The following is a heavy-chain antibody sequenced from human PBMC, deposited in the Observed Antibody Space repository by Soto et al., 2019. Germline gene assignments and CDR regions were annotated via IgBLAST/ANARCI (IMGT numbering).Heavy chain of an antibody. CDR2: ISGSGTIT. CDR3: AEWARYCSGADCSA. D-gene: IGHD2-15*01. CDR1: GFPFSSRA. V-gene: IGHV3-23*01. Sequence: EVQLLESGGGLVQPGGSLRLSCAASGFPFSSRAMSWVRQAPGKGLEWVSDISGSGTITYYADSVKGRFTISRDTSKNTLYLQMNSLRADDTAVYYCAEWARYCSGADCSAWGQGTLVTVSS. J-gene: IGHJ5*02.